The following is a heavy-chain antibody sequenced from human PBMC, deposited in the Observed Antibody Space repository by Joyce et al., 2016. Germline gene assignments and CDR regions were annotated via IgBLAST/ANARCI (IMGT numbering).Heavy chain of an antibody. CDR2: IYYNGNT. D-gene: IGHD4-11*01. Sequence: QVQLQESGPGLVKPSETLSLTCGVSGGSMTGYYWTWIRQTPGKGLEWIGYIYYNGNTNYHPALNSRVTMSVDTSKSQFSLRLTSVTAADTAVYYCARDNYKPYYYYGLDVWGQGTTVTVSS. CDR1: GGSMTGYY. CDR3: ARDNYKPYYYYGLDV. V-gene: IGHV4-59*01. J-gene: IGHJ6*02.